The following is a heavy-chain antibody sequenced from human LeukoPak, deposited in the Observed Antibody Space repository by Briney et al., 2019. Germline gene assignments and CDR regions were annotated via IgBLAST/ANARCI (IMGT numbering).Heavy chain of an antibody. CDR2: IYYSGST. CDR3: ARYKEAFAFDI. Sequence: PSETLSLTCTVSGGSISSGDYYWRWIRQPPGKGLELSGYIYYSGSTYYTPSLKRRVTISVDTSKNQFSLKLSSVSAADTAVYYCARYKEAFAFDIWGQGTMVTVSS. J-gene: IGHJ3*02. D-gene: IGHD1-1*01. V-gene: IGHV4-30-4*02. CDR1: GGSISSGDYY.